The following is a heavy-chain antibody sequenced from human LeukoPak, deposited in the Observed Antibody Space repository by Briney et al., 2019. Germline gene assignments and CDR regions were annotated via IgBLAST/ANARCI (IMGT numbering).Heavy chain of an antibody. CDR3: ASIGGGSYSLTPLDY. D-gene: IGHD1-26*01. J-gene: IGHJ4*02. CDR1: GFTFSSYA. Sequence: GGSLRLSCAASGFTFSSYAMSWVRQAPGKGLEWVSAISGSGGSTCYADSVKGRFTISRVNSKNTLYLQMNSLRAEDTAVYYCASIGGGSYSLTPLDYWGQGTLVTVSS. CDR2: ISGSGGST. V-gene: IGHV3-23*01.